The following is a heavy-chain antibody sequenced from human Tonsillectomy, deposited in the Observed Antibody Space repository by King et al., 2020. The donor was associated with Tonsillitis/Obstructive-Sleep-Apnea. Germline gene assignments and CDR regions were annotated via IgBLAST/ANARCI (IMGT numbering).Heavy chain of an antibody. CDR1: GFSFSSYA. Sequence: VQLVESGGGVVQPGRSLRLSCAASGFSFSSYAMHWVRQAPGKGLEGVAVISYDGSNKYYADSVKGRFTISRDNSKNTLYLQMNSLRAEDTAVYYCARGDTYYDILTGYGYWGQGTLVTVSS. CDR3: ARGDTYYDILTGYGY. V-gene: IGHV3-30*04. D-gene: IGHD3-9*01. J-gene: IGHJ4*02. CDR2: ISYDGSNK.